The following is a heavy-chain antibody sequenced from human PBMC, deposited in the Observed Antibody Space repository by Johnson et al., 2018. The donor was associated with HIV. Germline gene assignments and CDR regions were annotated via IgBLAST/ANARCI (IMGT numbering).Heavy chain of an antibody. D-gene: IGHD1-14*01. CDR3: AKLMTTAGPRGFDI. V-gene: IGHV3-13*01. CDR2: IGTAGDT. Sequence: EVQLVESGGGVVQPGRSLRLSCAASGFTFSNYDMYWVRQATGKGLEWVSGIGTAGDTHYADSVRGRFTVSRDNSKNTMYLQMNSLRAEDTALYYCAKLMTTAGPRGFDIWGQGTMVTVSS. CDR1: GFTFSNYD. J-gene: IGHJ3*02.